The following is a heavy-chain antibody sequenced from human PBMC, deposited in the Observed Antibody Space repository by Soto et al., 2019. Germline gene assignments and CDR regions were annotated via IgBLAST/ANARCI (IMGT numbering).Heavy chain of an antibody. V-gene: IGHV3-30*18. CDR1: GFIFRNYD. CDR2: ISFDGSNE. D-gene: IGHD6-19*01. Sequence: GGSLRLSCAASGFIFRNYDMHWVRQAPGKGLECVAFISFDGSNEYFADSVKGRFTISRDNSEDTLYLQMNSLRSEDTAVYFCAKGLRPTYSSGWYMDSWGQGTLVTVSS. CDR3: AKGLRPTYSSGWYMDS. J-gene: IGHJ4*02.